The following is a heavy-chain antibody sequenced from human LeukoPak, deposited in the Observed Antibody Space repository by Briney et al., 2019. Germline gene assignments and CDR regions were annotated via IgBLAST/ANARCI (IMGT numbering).Heavy chain of an antibody. Sequence: GGSLRLSCAASGFTFGNYGMSWVRQASGKGLEWVSEVGGSGTTIYYANSVKGRFTISRDNSKNTLYLQMNSLRAEDTAVYYCAKGRGSGKAQVHFDYWGQGTLVTVSS. CDR2: VGGSGTTI. CDR1: GFTFGNYG. CDR3: AKGRGSGKAQVHFDY. D-gene: IGHD3-3*01. J-gene: IGHJ4*02. V-gene: IGHV3-23*01.